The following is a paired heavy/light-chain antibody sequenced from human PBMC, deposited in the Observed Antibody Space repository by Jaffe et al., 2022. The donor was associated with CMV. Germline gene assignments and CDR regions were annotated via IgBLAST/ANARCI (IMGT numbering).Light chain of an antibody. V-gene: IGKV3-20*01. CDR2: GAF. CDR3: QQYGSAPWT. CDR1: QSVTQNY. Sequence: EIVLTQSPDTLSLSPGERATLSCRASQSVTQNYLAWFQLKPGQGPRLLISGAFSRATGIPERFSGSGSGTDFTLTISRLEPDDFAIYFCQQYGSAPWTFGQGTKVEIK. J-gene: IGKJ1*01.
Heavy chain of an antibody. Sequence: EVQLVQSGGGLAQPGRSLRLSCRVSGFTFSDYGVTWVRHIQGKGLQWVGFISSKPYGATAEYAATLKDRFTISRDDSNSIAYLQMNNLRIEDAGVYFCARFRYYHVLTNLYYYHYLDVWGKGTAVTVSS. J-gene: IGHJ6*03. CDR3: ARFRYYHVLTNLYYYHYLDV. D-gene: IGHD3-9*01. V-gene: IGHV3-49*04. CDR1: GFTFSDYG. CDR2: ISSKPYGATA.